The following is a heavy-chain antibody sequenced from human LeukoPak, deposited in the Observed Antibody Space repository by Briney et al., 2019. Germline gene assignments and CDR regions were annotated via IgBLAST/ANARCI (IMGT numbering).Heavy chain of an antibody. CDR1: GGSISSYY. CDR2: IYYSGST. V-gene: IGHV4-59*08. Sequence: PSETLSLTCTVSGGSISSYYWSWIRQPPGKGLEWIGYIYYSGSTNYNPSLKSRVTISVDTSKNQFSLKLSSVTAADTAVYYCATRGNGDWAVRGAFDIWGQGTMVTVSS. J-gene: IGHJ3*02. CDR3: ATRGNGDWAVRGAFDI. D-gene: IGHD2-21*01.